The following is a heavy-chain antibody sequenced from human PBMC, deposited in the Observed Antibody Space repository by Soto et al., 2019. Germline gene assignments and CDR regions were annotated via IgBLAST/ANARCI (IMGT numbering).Heavy chain of an antibody. D-gene: IGHD3-3*01. CDR2: IYHSGST. Sequence: SETLSLTCAVSGGSISSSNWWSWVRQPPGKGLEWIGEIYHSGSTNYNPSLKSRVTISVDKSKNQFSLKLSSVTAADTAVYYCARASKLRFLEWLPFNYYYGMDVWGQGTTVTVSS. CDR3: ARASKLRFLEWLPFNYYYGMDV. V-gene: IGHV4-4*02. J-gene: IGHJ6*02. CDR1: GGSISSSNW.